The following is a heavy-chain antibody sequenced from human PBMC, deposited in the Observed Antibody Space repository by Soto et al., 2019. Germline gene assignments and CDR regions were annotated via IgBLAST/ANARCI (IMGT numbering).Heavy chain of an antibody. V-gene: IGHV3-66*01. D-gene: IGHD3-10*01. CDR3: ARDFVVRGVTSNYYYYGMDV. Sequence: EVQLVESGGGLVQPGGSLRLSCAASGFTVSSNYMSWVRQAPGKGLEWVSVTHSGGSTDYADSVKGRFTISRDNSKXTXYIXMNSLGAEDTAVYYCARDFVVRGVTSNYYYYGMDVWGQGTTVTVSS. CDR1: GFTVSSNY. CDR2: THSGGST. J-gene: IGHJ6*02.